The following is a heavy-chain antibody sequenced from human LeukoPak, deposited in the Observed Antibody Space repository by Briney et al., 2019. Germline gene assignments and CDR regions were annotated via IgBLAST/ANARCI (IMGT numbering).Heavy chain of an antibody. D-gene: IGHD3-3*01. V-gene: IGHV3-72*01. Sequence: GGSLRLSCAASGFSFSNHYINWVRQTPGKGLEWVGRTRNEAESYKTEDAASVKGRFTISRDDSKKSLFLHMNSLKTEDPAVYYCARESSIFQVVARSYMDVWRKGTTVTVSS. CDR3: ARESSIFQVVARSYMDV. CDR2: TRNEAESYKT. CDR1: GFSFSNHY. J-gene: IGHJ6*03.